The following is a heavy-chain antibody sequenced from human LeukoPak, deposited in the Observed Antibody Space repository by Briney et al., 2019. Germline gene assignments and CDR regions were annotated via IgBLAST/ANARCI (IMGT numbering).Heavy chain of an antibody. CDR2: INWNGGST. J-gene: IGHJ4*02. Sequence: GGSLRLSCAASGFTFDDYGMSRVRQAPGKGLEWVSGINWNGGSTGYADSVKGRFTISRDNAENSLYLQMNSLRAEDTALYYCARALGGDYDYWGQGTLVTVSS. CDR3: ARALGGDYDY. CDR1: GFTFDDYG. V-gene: IGHV3-20*04. D-gene: IGHD2-21*01.